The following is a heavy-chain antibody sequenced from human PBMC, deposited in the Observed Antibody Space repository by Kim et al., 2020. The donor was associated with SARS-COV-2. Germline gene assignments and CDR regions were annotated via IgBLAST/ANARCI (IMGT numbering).Heavy chain of an antibody. D-gene: IGHD5-12*01. J-gene: IGHJ3*01. CDR3: ARDLLQGPTIVAIFDAF. CDR2: IGAGHEIT. CDR1: GFTFSIFA. Sequence: GGSLRLSCAASGFTFSIFAMSWVRQAPGKGLEWVSTIGAGHEITYYADAVKGRFTISRDNSKNTLYLQMNSLRVEDTAIYYCARDLLQGPTIVAIFDAF. V-gene: IGHV3-23*01.